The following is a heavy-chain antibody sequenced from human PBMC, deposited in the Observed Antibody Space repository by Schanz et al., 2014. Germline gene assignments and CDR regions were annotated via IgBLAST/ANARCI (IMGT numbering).Heavy chain of an antibody. CDR3: SKDKQGSRSDDS. V-gene: IGHV3-23*04. CDR2: ITTGGNT. D-gene: IGHD2-15*01. CDR1: GLNFDYYG. J-gene: IGHJ5*01. Sequence: VQLVESGGGVVQPGRPLRLSCATSGLNFDYYGMNWVRQAPGKGLEWVSSITTGGNTYYRDSVKGRFIVSRDNSKNTLYLEMNRLRVDDTAVYYCSKDKQGSRSDDSWGQGTLVTVSS.